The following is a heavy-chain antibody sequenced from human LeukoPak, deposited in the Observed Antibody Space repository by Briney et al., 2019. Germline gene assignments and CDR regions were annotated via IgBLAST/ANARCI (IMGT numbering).Heavy chain of an antibody. CDR1: GFTFSSDW. CDR2: IKQDGSEE. CDR3: ARVRRGSYYPHDAFDI. Sequence: GGALRLSCAASGFTFSSDWMSSVRPAPGKGLEWVANIKQDGSEEYYVESVKGRVTISTDNAQRARYLQMNSLRAEDTAVYYCARVRRGSYYPHDAFDIWGQGTMVTVSS. V-gene: IGHV3-7*01. D-gene: IGHD1-26*01. J-gene: IGHJ3*02.